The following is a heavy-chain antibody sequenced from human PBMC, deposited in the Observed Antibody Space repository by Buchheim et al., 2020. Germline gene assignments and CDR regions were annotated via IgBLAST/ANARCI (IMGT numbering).Heavy chain of an antibody. J-gene: IGHJ4*02. D-gene: IGHD5-24*01. V-gene: IGHV3-66*01. CDR3: ARKSDTILLAGGDN. Sequence: EVQLVQSGGGLVQPGGSLRLSCAASGFTVSRNFMTWVRQPPGKGLEWVSLIYSGGDTQYADSVKGRFTISRDSSKNTLYLQMNSLRDDDTAVYYCARKSDTILLAGGDNWGQGTL. CDR2: IYSGGDT. CDR1: GFTVSRNF.